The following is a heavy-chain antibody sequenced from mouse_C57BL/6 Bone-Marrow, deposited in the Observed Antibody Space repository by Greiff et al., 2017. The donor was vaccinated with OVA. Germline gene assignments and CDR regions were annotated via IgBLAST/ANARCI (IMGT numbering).Heavy chain of an antibody. D-gene: IGHD1-1*02. CDR1: GYTFTNYW. J-gene: IGHJ3*01. CDR2: IDPSDSST. Sequence: QVQLQQSGADLVKPGASVKLSCKASGYTFTNYWIQWVKQRPGQGLEWIGEIDPSDSSTHYNQKFKGRATLPVDTSSSTAYMQLSSLTSEDSVVYYCAYYLFAYWGQGTLVTVSA. V-gene: IGHV1-50*01. CDR3: AYYLFAY.